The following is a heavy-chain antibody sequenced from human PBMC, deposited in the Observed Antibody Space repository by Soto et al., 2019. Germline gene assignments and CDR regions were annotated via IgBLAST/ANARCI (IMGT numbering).Heavy chain of an antibody. CDR3: VSDSLKWSYDH. CDR1: GFRPSDYF. D-gene: IGHD2-15*01. Sequence: EVHLVESGGGLVQPGGSLRLSCVASGFRPSDYFMDWVRQAPGKGPEYVARITNKAEKDIKEYAASAKGRFIVSRDDSKNSLYLQLDSLNTEDTAIYFCVSDSLKWSYDHWGKGDLVTVSS. J-gene: IGHJ4*02. CDR2: ITNKAEKDIK. V-gene: IGHV3-72*01.